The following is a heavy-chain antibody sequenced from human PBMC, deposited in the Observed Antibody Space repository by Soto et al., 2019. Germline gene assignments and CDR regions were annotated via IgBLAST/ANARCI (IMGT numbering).Heavy chain of an antibody. J-gene: IGHJ5*02. CDR1: GFTFSTYS. CDR3: ALLPECIAHIGLFDL. Sequence: PGGSLRLSCAASGFTFSTYSMIWVRQAPGKGLEWVSYISSSSSTIYYADSVKGRFTISRDNAKNSLYLQINSLRAEDTAVYYCALLPECIAHIGLFDLCSQGTSVLGSS. CDR2: ISSSSSTI. D-gene: IGHD2-8*01. V-gene: IGHV3-48*01.